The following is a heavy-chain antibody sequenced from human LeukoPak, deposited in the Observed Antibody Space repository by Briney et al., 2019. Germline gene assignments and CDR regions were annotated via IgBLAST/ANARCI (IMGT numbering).Heavy chain of an antibody. D-gene: IGHD6-19*01. Sequence: ASVKVSCKASGGTLSSYAISWVRQAPGQGLEWMGGIIPIFGTANYAQKFQGRVTITADESTSTAYMELSSLRSEDTAVYYCARVAGPRGAFDIWGQGTMVTVSS. CDR2: IIPIFGTA. V-gene: IGHV1-69*13. J-gene: IGHJ3*02. CDR3: ARVAGPRGAFDI. CDR1: GGTLSSYA.